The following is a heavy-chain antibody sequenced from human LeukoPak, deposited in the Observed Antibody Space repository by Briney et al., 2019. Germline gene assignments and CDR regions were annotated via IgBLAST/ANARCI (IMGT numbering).Heavy chain of an antibody. Sequence: SETLSLTCASYGGSFSGYYWRWIRQPPGKGLEWTGEINHSGSTNYNPSLKSRVTISVDTSKNQFSLKLSSVTAADTAVYYCARGYQLLHSYNWFDPWGQGTLVTVSS. CDR3: ARGYQLLHSYNWFDP. J-gene: IGHJ5*02. V-gene: IGHV4-34*01. D-gene: IGHD2-2*01. CDR2: INHSGST. CDR1: GGSFSGYY.